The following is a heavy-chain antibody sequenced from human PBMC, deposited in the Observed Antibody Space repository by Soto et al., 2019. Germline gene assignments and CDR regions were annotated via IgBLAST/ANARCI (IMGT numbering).Heavy chain of an antibody. CDR3: AGSIAAAGTGGPSYYYYYGMDV. D-gene: IGHD6-13*01. Sequence: QVQLVQSGAEVKKPGSSVKVSCKASGGTFSSYAISWVRQAPGQGLEWMGGIIPIFGTANYAQKFQGTVTITADESTSTAYMELSSLRSEDTAVYYCAGSIAAAGTGGPSYYYYYGMDVWGQGTTVTVSS. CDR1: GGTFSSYA. V-gene: IGHV1-69*01. J-gene: IGHJ6*02. CDR2: IIPIFGTA.